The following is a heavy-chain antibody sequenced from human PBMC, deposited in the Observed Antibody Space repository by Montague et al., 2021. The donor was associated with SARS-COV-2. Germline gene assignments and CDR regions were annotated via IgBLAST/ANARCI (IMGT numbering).Heavy chain of an antibody. CDR1: GYSISSHNW. D-gene: IGHD3-22*01. CDR3: ARGPRITMIVVVITDIWFDP. J-gene: IGHJ5*02. Sequence: ETLSLTCVVSGYSISSHNWWGRIRQSPGKELEWIGFIHYSEGTYYNPSLKSRVTISVDTSKNQFSLKLSSVTAADTAVYYCARGPRITMIVVVITDIWFDPWGQGTLATVSS. V-gene: IGHV4-28*03. CDR2: IHYSEGT.